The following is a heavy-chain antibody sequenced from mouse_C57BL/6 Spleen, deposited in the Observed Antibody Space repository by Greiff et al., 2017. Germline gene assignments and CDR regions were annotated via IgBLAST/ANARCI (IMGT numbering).Heavy chain of an antibody. V-gene: IGHV1-26*01. D-gene: IGHD3-3*01. Sequence: VQLQQSGPELVKPGASVKISCKASGYTFTDYYMNWVKQSHGKSLEWIGDINPNNGGTSYNQKFKGKATLTVDKSSSTAYMELRSLTSEDSAVYYCARGRDLDYWGQGTTLTVSS. J-gene: IGHJ2*01. CDR2: INPNNGGT. CDR1: GYTFTDYY. CDR3: ARGRDLDY.